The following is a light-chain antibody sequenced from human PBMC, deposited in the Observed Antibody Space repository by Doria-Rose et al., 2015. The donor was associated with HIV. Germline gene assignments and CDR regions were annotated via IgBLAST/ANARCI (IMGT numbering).Light chain of an antibody. J-gene: IGKJ3*01. CDR1: QSVSSN. CDR2: DAS. Sequence: EIVLTQSPATPSLSPGERATLSCRASQSVSSNLAWYQQKPGQAPRLLIYDASNRATGIPARLSGSGSGTDFTLTISSLEPEDFAVYFCQQRSNWPPIFTFGPGTKVDI. V-gene: IGKV3-11*01. CDR3: QQRSNWPPIFT.